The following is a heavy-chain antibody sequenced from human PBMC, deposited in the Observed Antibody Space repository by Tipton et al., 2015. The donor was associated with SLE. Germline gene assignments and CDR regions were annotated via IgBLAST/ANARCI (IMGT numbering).Heavy chain of an antibody. J-gene: IGHJ4*02. D-gene: IGHD6-13*01. CDR2: ISYDGSNK. V-gene: IGHV3-30*03. Sequence: SLRLSCAASGFTFSSYSMNWVRQAPGKGLEWVAVISYDGSNKYYADSVKGRFTISRDNSKNTLYLQMNSLRAEDTAVYYCARGGDRIAAAVPFDYWGQGTLITVSS. CDR3: ARGGDRIAAAVPFDY. CDR1: GFTFSSYS.